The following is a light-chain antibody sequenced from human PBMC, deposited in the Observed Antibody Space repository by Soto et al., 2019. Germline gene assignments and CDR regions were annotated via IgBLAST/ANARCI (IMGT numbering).Light chain of an antibody. CDR3: GTWDSSLSAVV. CDR1: SSNIGNNY. V-gene: IGLV1-51*01. J-gene: IGLJ2*01. Sequence: QSVLTQPPSVSAAPGQKVTISCSGSSSNIGNNYVSWYQQLPGTAHKLLIYDNNKRPSGIPDRFSASKSGTSATLGITGLQTGDEADYYCGTWDSSLSAVVFGGGTKLTVL. CDR2: DNN.